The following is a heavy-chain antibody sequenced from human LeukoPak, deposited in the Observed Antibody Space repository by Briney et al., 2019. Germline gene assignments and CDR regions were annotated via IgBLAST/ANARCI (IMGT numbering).Heavy chain of an antibody. Sequence: PGGSLRLSCAASGFTVSSNYMSWVRQAPGNGLEWVSVIYSGGSTYYADSVKGRFTISRDNSKNTPYLRMNSLRAEDTAVYYCARDYDSNWIFDPWGQGTLVTVSS. CDR3: ARDYDSNWIFDP. CDR1: GFTVSSNY. D-gene: IGHD4-11*01. CDR2: IYSGGST. V-gene: IGHV3-66*01. J-gene: IGHJ5*02.